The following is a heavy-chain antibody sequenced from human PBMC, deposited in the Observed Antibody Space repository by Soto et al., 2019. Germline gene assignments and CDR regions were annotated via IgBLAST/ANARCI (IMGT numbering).Heavy chain of an antibody. D-gene: IGHD5-12*01. J-gene: IGHJ6*02. CDR2: ISSSSSTI. CDR3: ARDRRYSGYDGVYYYGMDV. V-gene: IGHV3-48*02. CDR1: GFTFSSYS. Sequence: EVQLVESGGGLVQPGGSLRLSCAASGFTFSSYSMNWVRQAPGKGLEWVSYISSSSSTIYYADSVKGRFTISRDNAKNSLYLQMNSLRDEDTAVYYCARDRRYSGYDGVYYYGMDVWGQGTTVTVSS.